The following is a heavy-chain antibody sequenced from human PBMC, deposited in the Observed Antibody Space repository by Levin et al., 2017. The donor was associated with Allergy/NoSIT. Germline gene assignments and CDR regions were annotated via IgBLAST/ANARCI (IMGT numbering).Heavy chain of an antibody. J-gene: IGHJ5*02. CDR2: IYYSGST. D-gene: IGHD3-22*01. CDR1: GGSISSYY. V-gene: IGHV4-59*01. Sequence: PSETLSLTCTVSGGSISSYYWSWIRQPPGKGLEWIGYIYYSGSTNYNPSLKSRVTISVDTSKNQFSLKLSSVTAADTAVYYCARDGYYDSSGWFDPWGQGTLVTVSS. CDR3: ARDGYYDSSGWFDP.